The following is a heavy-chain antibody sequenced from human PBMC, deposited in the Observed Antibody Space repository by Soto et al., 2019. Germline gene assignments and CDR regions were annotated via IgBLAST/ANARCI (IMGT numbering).Heavy chain of an antibody. D-gene: IGHD7-27*01. CDR1: GFTFSSYW. Sequence: EVQLVESGGGLVQPGGSLRLSCAASGFTFSSYWMSWVRQAPGKGLEWVANIKQDGSEKYYVDSVKGRFTISRDNAKNSLYLQMNSLRAEDTAVYYCARGVLDNWGSSPYGMDVWGQGTTVTVSS. CDR2: IKQDGSEK. V-gene: IGHV3-7*03. CDR3: ARGVLDNWGSSPYGMDV. J-gene: IGHJ6*02.